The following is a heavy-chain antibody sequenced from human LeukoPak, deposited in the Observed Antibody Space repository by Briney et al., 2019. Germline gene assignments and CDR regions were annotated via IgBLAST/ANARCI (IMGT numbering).Heavy chain of an antibody. CDR1: GGSISSGSYY. J-gene: IGHJ4*02. D-gene: IGHD2-21*01. Sequence: SETLSLTCTVSGGSISSGSYYWSWIRQPAGKGLEWIGRIYTSGSTNYNPSLKSRVTISVDTSKNQFSLKLSSVTAADTAVYYCARHIDHLGGFWGQGTLVTVSS. CDR3: ARHIDHLGGF. V-gene: IGHV4-61*02. CDR2: IYTSGST.